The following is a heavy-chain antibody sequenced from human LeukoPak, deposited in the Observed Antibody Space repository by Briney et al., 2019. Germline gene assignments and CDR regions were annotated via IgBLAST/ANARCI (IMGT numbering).Heavy chain of an antibody. CDR2: ISGSGGST. J-gene: IGHJ4*02. D-gene: IGHD5-18*01. Sequence: GGSLRLSCAASGFTVSSNYMSWVRQAPGKGLEWVSAISGSGGSTYYADSVKGRFTISRDNSKNTLYLQMNSLRAEDTAVYYCAKDPNTAMISWYFDYWGQGTLVTVSS. V-gene: IGHV3-23*01. CDR1: GFTVSSNY. CDR3: AKDPNTAMISWYFDY.